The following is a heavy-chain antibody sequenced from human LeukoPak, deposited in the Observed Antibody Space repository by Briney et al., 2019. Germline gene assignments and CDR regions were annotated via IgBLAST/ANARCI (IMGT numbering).Heavy chain of an antibody. CDR2: IYYSGST. CDR1: GGPISSGDYY. CDR3: ARHTMVRGFPGGFDP. V-gene: IGHV4-30-4*01. Sequence: PSETLSLTCTVSGGPISSGDYYWSWIRQPPGKGLEWIGYIYYSGSTYYNPSLKSRVTISVDTSKNQFSLKLSSVTATDTAVYYRARHTMVRGFPGGFDPWGQGTLVTVSS. J-gene: IGHJ5*02. D-gene: IGHD3-10*01.